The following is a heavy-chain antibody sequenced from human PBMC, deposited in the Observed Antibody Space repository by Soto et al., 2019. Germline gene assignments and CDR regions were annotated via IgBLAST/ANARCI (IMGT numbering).Heavy chain of an antibody. V-gene: IGHV3-23*01. CDR1: GFIFNNYV. J-gene: IGHJ6*03. Sequence: GGSLRLSCAASGFIFNNYVMTWVRQAPGKGLEWVSGVKGNGGSTHYADSVKGRFTISRDNSKNTLYLQMNSLRAEDTAVYYCANEATNNYYYYMDVWGKGTTVTVSS. CDR2: VKGNGGST. CDR3: ANEATNNYYYYMDV.